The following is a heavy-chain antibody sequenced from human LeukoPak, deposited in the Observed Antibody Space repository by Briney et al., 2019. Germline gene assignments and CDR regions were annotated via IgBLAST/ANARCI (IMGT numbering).Heavy chain of an antibody. D-gene: IGHD1-26*01. J-gene: IGHJ4*02. CDR2: INQDGSEE. CDR3: AKAGKYSGTYYIDY. Sequence: GGSLRLSCAASGFTFTNYWMSWVRQAPGKGLEWVGNINQDGSEENYVDSVRGRFTISRDNAKNSVYLQMNGLSAEDTAVYYCAKAGKYSGTYYIDYWGQGPRVTVPS. CDR1: GFTFTNYW. V-gene: IGHV3-7*01.